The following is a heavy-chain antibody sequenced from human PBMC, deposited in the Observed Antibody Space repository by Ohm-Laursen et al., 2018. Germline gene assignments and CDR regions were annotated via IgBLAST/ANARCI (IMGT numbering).Heavy chain of an antibody. J-gene: IGHJ5*02. Sequence: ASLKVSCKTSGYTFTSYDINCVRQATGQGLEWMGWMNPNSGNTGYAQKFQGRVTMTRNTSISTAYMELSSLRSEDTAVYYCARGPSGWEPGTWFDPWGQGTLVTVSS. CDR1: GYTFTSYD. CDR2: MNPNSGNT. V-gene: IGHV1-8*01. CDR3: ARGPSGWEPGTWFDP. D-gene: IGHD1-26*01.